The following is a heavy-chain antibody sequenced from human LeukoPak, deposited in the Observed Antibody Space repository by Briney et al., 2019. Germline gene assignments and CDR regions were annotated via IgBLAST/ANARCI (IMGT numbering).Heavy chain of an antibody. CDR1: GIIFSNYG. J-gene: IGHJ4*02. CDR3: AKDIRGYSSGWPWFDY. D-gene: IGHD2-15*01. Sequence: GGSLRLSCTVSGIIFSNYGMSWVRQAPGKGLEWVSGISGSGAKTYYADSVKGRFSISRDNSKNTVYLQVNNLRGEDTAVYYCAKDIRGYSSGWPWFDYWGQGTLVAVSP. CDR2: ISGSGAKT. V-gene: IGHV3-23*01.